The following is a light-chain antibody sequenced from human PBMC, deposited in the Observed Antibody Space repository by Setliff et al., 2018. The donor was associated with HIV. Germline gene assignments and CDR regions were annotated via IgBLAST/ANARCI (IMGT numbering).Light chain of an antibody. CDR3: CSYTGSGTYV. CDR2: EVH. V-gene: IGLV2-23*02. Sequence: QSALTQPASVSGSPGQSITISCTGTSSDVGSYILVSWYQQYPGRAPKLIVYEVHKRPSGISNRFSGSKSGNTASLTISGLQAEDEADYYCCSYTGSGTYVFGSGTKV. CDR1: SSDVGSYIL. J-gene: IGLJ1*01.